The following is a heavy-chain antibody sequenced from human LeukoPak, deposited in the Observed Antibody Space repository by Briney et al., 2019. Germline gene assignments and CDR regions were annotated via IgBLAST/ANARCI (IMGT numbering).Heavy chain of an antibody. D-gene: IGHD6-13*01. Sequence: ASVKVSCKASGYTFTGYYMHRVRQAPGQGLEWMGWINSNSGGTNYAQKFQGRVTMTRDTSISTAYMELSRLRSDDTAVYYCARVWIAAAGTIDYWGQGTLVTVSS. CDR2: INSNSGGT. J-gene: IGHJ4*02. CDR1: GYTFTGYY. CDR3: ARVWIAAAGTIDY. V-gene: IGHV1-2*02.